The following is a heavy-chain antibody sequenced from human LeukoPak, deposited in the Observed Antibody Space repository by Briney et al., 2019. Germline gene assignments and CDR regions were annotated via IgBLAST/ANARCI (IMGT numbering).Heavy chain of an antibody. CDR2: ISGDKSHT. J-gene: IGHJ5*02. D-gene: IGHD3-22*01. Sequence: GGSLRLSCAASGFTFSSYRMNWVRQAPGQGLVWVSGISGDKSHTAYADSVKGRFTISRDNAKNTLHLQMNSLRDEDTAVYYCATATFYATSGYFPSWGQGTLVTVSS. CDR3: ATATFYATSGYFPS. CDR1: GFTFSSYR. V-gene: IGHV3-74*01.